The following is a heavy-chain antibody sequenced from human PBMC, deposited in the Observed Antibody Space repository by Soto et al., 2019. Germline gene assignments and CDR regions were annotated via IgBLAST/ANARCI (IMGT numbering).Heavy chain of an antibody. CDR3: ARDIRITIFGVVIPDAFDI. CDR1: GGSVSSGSYY. CDR2: IYYSGST. J-gene: IGHJ3*02. V-gene: IGHV4-61*01. Sequence: SETLSLTCTVSGGSVSSGSYYWSWIRQPPGKGLEWIGYIYYSGSTNYNPSLKSRVTIAVDTSKNQFSLKLSSVTAADTAVYYCARDIRITIFGVVIPDAFDIWGQGTMVTVSS. D-gene: IGHD3-3*01.